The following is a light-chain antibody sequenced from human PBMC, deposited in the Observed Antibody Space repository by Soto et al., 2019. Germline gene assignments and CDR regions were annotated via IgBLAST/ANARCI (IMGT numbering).Light chain of an antibody. J-gene: IGLJ3*02. V-gene: IGLV1-44*01. CDR3: AAWDDSLSGVV. CDR2: STD. Sequence: QSVLTQPPSASGTPGQRVTISCSGSYSNIGSNTVNWYQHLPGTAPKLLIYSTDQRPSGVPDRFSGSKSGTSASLAISGLQSDDEADYYCAAWDDSLSGVVFGGGTKVTVL. CDR1: YSNIGSNT.